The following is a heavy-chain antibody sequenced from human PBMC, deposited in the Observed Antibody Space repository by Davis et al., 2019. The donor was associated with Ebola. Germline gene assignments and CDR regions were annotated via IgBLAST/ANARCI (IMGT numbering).Heavy chain of an antibody. D-gene: IGHD5-12*01. J-gene: IGHJ4*02. CDR3: ARDPPQSGGYV. V-gene: IGHV3-53*04. CDR1: GFTVSGDY. Sequence: GESLKISCVASGFTVSGDYMSWVRQAPGKGLEWVSVIYSGGSTYYADSVKGRFTISRHSSENTVFLQMNSLRPDDTAVYYCARDPPQSGGYVWGQGTLVTVSS. CDR2: IYSGGST.